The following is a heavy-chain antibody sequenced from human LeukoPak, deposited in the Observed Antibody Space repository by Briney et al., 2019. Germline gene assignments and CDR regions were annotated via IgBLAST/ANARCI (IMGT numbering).Heavy chain of an antibody. Sequence: GGSLRLSCAASGFTFSAYGIHWVRQAPGKGLEWVAGNNQYNVESVKGRFTISRDSSKNTVCLQMNSLAVEDTAVYYCARDPPRVRNSWGDGFDVWGQGTTVTVSS. D-gene: IGHD4-23*01. V-gene: IGHV3-33*08. CDR2: NNQ. CDR1: GFTFSAYG. J-gene: IGHJ6*02. CDR3: ARDPPRVRNSWGDGFDV.